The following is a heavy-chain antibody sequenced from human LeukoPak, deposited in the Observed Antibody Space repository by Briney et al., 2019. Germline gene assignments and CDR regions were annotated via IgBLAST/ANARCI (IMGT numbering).Heavy chain of an antibody. CDR1: GYTITSYD. CDR2: MNPNSGNT. V-gene: IGHV1-8*01. CDR3: AREHRIAVAGGGGFDP. D-gene: IGHD6-19*01. Sequence: ASVKVSCKASGYTITSYDINWVRQATGQGLEWMGWMNPNSGNTGYAQKFQGRVTMTRNTSISTAYMELSSLRSEDTAVYYCAREHRIAVAGGGGFDPWGQGTLVTVSS. J-gene: IGHJ5*02.